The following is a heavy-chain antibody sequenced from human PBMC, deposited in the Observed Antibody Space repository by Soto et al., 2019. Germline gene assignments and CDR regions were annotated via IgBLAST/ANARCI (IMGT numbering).Heavy chain of an antibody. CDR1: GFNFDDYG. V-gene: IGHV3-20*04. D-gene: IGHD3-16*01. CDR2: INWNGGSI. J-gene: IGHJ6*03. Sequence: GGSLRLSCAASGFNFDDYGMSWVRQAPGKGLEWVSGINWNGGSIGYADSVKGRFTISRDNAKNALYLQMNSLRVEDTALYYCVRNEGGVFYHHYMDVWGKGTTVTVSS. CDR3: VRNEGGVFYHHYMDV.